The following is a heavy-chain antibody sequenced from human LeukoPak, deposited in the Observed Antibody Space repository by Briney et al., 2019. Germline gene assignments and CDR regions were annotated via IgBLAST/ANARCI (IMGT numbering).Heavy chain of an antibody. V-gene: IGHV1-2*02. CDR1: GYTFTGYY. Sequence: ASVKVSCKASGYTFTGYYMHRVRQAPGQGLEWMGWINPNSGGTNYAQKFQGRVTMTRDTSISTAYMELSRLRSDDTAVYYCARDLSRMDTAMDYYYYYGMDVWGQGTTVTVSS. CDR3: ARDLSRMDTAMDYYYYYGMDV. CDR2: INPNSGGT. D-gene: IGHD5-18*01. J-gene: IGHJ6*02.